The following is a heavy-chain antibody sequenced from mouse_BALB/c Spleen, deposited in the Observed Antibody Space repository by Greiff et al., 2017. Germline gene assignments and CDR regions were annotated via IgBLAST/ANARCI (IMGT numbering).Heavy chain of an antibody. CDR3: TRWLPLAMDY. V-gene: IGHV1S81*02. J-gene: IGHJ4*01. CDR2: INPSNGGT. CDR1: GYTFTSYY. D-gene: IGHD2-2*01. Sequence: VQLQESGAELVKPGASVKLSCKASGYTFTSYYMYWVKQRPGQGLEWIGEINPSNGGTNFNEKFKSKATLTVDKSSSTAYMQLSSLTSEDSAVYYCTRWLPLAMDYWGQGTSVTVSS.